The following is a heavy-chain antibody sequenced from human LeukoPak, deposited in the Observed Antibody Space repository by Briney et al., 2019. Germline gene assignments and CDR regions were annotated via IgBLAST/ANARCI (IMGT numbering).Heavy chain of an antibody. CDR1: GFTFSSYA. CDR3: AKDRRHYDNSGYYDYFDC. J-gene: IGHJ4*02. D-gene: IGHD3-22*01. V-gene: IGHV3-30-3*01. Sequence: GGSLRLSCAASGFTFSSYAMHWVRQAPGKGLEWVAVISYDGSNKYYADSVKGRFTISRDNSKNTLYLQMNSLRAEDTAVYYCAKDRRHYDNSGYYDYFDCWGQGTLVTVSS. CDR2: ISYDGSNK.